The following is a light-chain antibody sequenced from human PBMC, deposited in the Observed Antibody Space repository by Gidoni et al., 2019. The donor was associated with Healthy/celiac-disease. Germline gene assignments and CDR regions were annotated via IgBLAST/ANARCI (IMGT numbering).Light chain of an antibody. V-gene: IGLV2-23*02. J-gene: IGLJ3*02. CDR2: EVS. CDR1: SSDVGSYNL. Sequence: QYALPQPASVSGSPGQSITISCTGTSSDVGSYNLVSWYPQSPGQAPKLMIYEVSKRPSGVSNRFSGSKAGNTASLTISGLQAEDEAEYYCCSYAGSSTWVFVGGTKLTVL. CDR3: CSYAGSSTWV.